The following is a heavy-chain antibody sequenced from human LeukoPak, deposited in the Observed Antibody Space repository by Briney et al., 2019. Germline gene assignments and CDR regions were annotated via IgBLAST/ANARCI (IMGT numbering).Heavy chain of an antibody. Sequence: VASVKVSCKASGYTFTGYYMHWVRQAPGQGLEWMGWINPNSGGTNYAQKFQGRVTMTRDTSISTAYMELSRLRSDDTAVYYCASTGQQLVDGDWFDPWGQGTLVTVSS. J-gene: IGHJ5*02. CDR2: INPNSGGT. CDR3: ASTGQQLVDGDWFDP. CDR1: GYTFTGYY. V-gene: IGHV1-2*02. D-gene: IGHD6-13*01.